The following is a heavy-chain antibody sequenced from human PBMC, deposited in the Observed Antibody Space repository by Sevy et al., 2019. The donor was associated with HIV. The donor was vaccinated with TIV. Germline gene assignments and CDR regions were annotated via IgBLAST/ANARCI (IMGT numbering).Heavy chain of an antibody. CDR1: GFTFDDYW. J-gene: IGHJ4*02. Sequence: GGSLRLSCAASGFTFDDYWMQWVRQAPGQGLEWVANIRQDGNELYYADSVKGRFTISRDNGKESLFLQMTNLRVEDTAIYYCARRYFDLWGQGTLVTVSS. CDR2: IRQDGNEL. CDR3: ARRYFDL. V-gene: IGHV3-7*01.